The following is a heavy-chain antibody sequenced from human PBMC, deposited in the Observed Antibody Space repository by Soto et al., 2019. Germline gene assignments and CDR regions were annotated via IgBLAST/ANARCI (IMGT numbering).Heavy chain of an antibody. J-gene: IGHJ6*02. V-gene: IGHV1-18*01. D-gene: IGHD6-19*01. Sequence: RASVKVSCKTSGYTFSNDGISWVREAPGQGLELMGWISGYNGNTNYAQTVQGRVTMTTDTSTGTVYMELRSLKSDDTAIYYCSRFIMVGGWFDPNYYHGMDVWGQGTTVTVYS. CDR3: SRFIMVGGWFDPNYYHGMDV. CDR2: ISGYNGNT. CDR1: GYTFSNDG.